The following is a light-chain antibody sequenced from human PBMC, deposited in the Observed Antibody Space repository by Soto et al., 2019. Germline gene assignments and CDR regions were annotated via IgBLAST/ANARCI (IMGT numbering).Light chain of an antibody. V-gene: IGLV2-14*01. CDR2: EVS. Sequence: QSALTQPASVSGSPGQSIAISCTGTSSDVGGYNYVSWYQQHPGKAPKLMIHEVSNRPSGISDRFSGSKSGNTAPLTISGLQADDEADYYCSSHTSYSTRVFGTGTKLTVL. CDR1: SSDVGGYNY. CDR3: SSHTSYSTRV. J-gene: IGLJ1*01.